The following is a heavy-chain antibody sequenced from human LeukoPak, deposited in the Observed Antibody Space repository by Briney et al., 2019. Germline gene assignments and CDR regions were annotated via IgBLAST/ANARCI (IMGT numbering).Heavy chain of an antibody. Sequence: GGSLRLSCAGSGFSFSSYGMHWVRQAPGKGLEWMAFIRSDGSNKYYADSVKGRFTISRDNSKNTLYLQMNSLRAEDTAVYYCARLIGYYPAFDYWGQGTLVTVSS. CDR2: IRSDGSNK. CDR1: GFSFSSYG. J-gene: IGHJ4*02. D-gene: IGHD1-26*01. CDR3: ARLIGYYPAFDY. V-gene: IGHV3-30*02.